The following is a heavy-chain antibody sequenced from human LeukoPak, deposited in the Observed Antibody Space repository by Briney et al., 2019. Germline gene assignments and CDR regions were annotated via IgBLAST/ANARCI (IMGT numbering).Heavy chain of an antibody. Sequence: GGSLRLSCAASGFTFSSIHMTWVRQAPGKGLEWVSFIYSGGRANYADFVKGRFTISRDNSKNILYLQMNSLRAEDTAVYYCAACGTSCFDSWGQGTLVTVSS. J-gene: IGHJ5*01. CDR2: IYSGGRA. V-gene: IGHV3-53*01. CDR1: GFTFSSIH. D-gene: IGHD1-26*01. CDR3: AACGTSCFDS.